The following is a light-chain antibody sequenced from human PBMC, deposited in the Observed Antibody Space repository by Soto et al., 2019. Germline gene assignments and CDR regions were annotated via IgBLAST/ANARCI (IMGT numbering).Light chain of an antibody. V-gene: IGKV3-20*01. CDR3: QQYGSAPPLT. J-gene: IGKJ4*01. CDR1: QSVTSDY. Sequence: EIVLTQSPGTLSLSPGERATLSCRASQSVTSDYLAWYQQKPGQAPRLLIYGAASRATGIPDRFSGSGSGTDFTLTISTLEPEDSAVYHCQQYGSAPPLTFGGGTKLEIK. CDR2: GAA.